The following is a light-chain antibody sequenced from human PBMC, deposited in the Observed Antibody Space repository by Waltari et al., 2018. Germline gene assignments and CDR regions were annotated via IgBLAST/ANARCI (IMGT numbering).Light chain of an antibody. Sequence: QSALTQPASVSGSPGQSITISCTGTSSDVGGYKYVSWYQQHPGKAPKLMIYDVSNRPAGGAKRFSGSKSGNTASLTISGLQAEDEADYYCSSYTTSNTLVFGTGTNVIVL. CDR1: SSDVGGYKY. CDR3: SSYTTSNTLV. J-gene: IGLJ1*01. CDR2: DVS. V-gene: IGLV2-14*03.